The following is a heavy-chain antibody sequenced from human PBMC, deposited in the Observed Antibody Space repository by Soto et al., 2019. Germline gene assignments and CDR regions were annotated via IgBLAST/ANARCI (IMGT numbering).Heavy chain of an antibody. J-gene: IGHJ4*02. Sequence: QVQLQESVPGLVKPSGTLSLTCTVSGDSISSINWWSWVRQPPGKGLEWLGQIHHNGNTDYNASLKSRVTISIAKSKTQFSLNLNSVTGADTAVYYCVRVPNYWGQGTLVTVSS. CDR2: IHHNGNT. V-gene: IGHV4-4*02. CDR3: VRVPNY. CDR1: GDSISSINW.